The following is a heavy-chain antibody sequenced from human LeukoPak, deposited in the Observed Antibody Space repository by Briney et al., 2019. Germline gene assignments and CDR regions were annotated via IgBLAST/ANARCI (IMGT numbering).Heavy chain of an antibody. D-gene: IGHD3-22*01. CDR1: GFTFSSYA. V-gene: IGHV3-30-3*01. CDR2: ISYDGSNK. Sequence: PGRSLRLSCAASGFTFSSYAMHWVRQAPGKGLEWVAVISYDGSNKYYADSVKGRFTISRDNSKNTLYLQMNSLRAEDTAVYYCASDPGGYYGHGDYWGQGTLVTVSS. CDR3: ASDPGGYYGHGDY. J-gene: IGHJ4*02.